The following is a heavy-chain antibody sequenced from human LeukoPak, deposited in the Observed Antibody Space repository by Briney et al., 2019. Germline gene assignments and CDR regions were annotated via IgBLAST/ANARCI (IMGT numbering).Heavy chain of an antibody. V-gene: IGHV4-34*01. CDR2: INHSGST. CDR1: GGSFNVYY. CDR3: ATGAHGDYRYYYYGMDV. Sequence: SDTLSLPCAVYGGSFNVYYWRWIRQPPGKGLEWIGEINHSGSTNYNTSLKSRVTISVDTSKNQFSLKLSSVTGADTAVYYCATGAHGDYRYYYYGMDVGGQGTTV. D-gene: IGHD4-17*01. J-gene: IGHJ6*02.